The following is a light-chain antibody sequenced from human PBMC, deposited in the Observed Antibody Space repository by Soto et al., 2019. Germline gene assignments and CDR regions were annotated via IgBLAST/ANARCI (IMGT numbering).Light chain of an antibody. CDR2: DVS. CDR1: SSDVGGYNY. V-gene: IGLV2-11*01. CDR3: CSDAGIVV. Sequence: QSALTQPRSVSGSPGQSVTISCTGTSSDVGGYNYVSWYQQHPGKAPKLMIYDVSKRPSGVPDRFSGSKSGNTASLTISGLQAEDEDDYYCCSDAGIVVFGGGTKLTVL. J-gene: IGLJ2*01.